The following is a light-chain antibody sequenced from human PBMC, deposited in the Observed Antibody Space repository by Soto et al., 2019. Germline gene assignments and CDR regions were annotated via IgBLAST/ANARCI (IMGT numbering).Light chain of an antibody. J-gene: IGKJ1*01. Sequence: DIQMTQSPSTLSATAGDRVTITCRASQSMSSWLAWYQHKPGRAPKLLIYDASSLESGVPSRFSGSGCGTEFTLTISSLQPEDFATYYCQQSYSTPRTFGQGTKVDIK. CDR1: QSMSSW. V-gene: IGKV1-39*01. CDR3: QQSYSTPRT. CDR2: DAS.